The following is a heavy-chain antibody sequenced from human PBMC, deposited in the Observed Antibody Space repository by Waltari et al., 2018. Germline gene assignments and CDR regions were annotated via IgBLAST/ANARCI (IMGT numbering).Heavy chain of an antibody. Sequence: QVQLQQWGAGLLKPSETLSLTCAVYGGSFSGYYWSWIRRPPGKGLEWIGEINHSGSTNYNPSLKSRVTISVDTSKNQFSLKLSSVTAADTAVYYCARGGIAARRRYFQHWGQGTLVTVSS. CDR2: INHSGST. CDR1: GGSFSGYY. CDR3: ARGGIAARRRYFQH. J-gene: IGHJ1*01. V-gene: IGHV4-34*01. D-gene: IGHD6-6*01.